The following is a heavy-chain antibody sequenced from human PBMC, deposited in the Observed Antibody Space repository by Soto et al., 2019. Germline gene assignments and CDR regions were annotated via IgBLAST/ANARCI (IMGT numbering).Heavy chain of an antibody. CDR3: ARDSDDSYYGMDV. Sequence: SETLSLTCTVSGGSISSGDYYWSWIRQPPGKGLEWIGYIYYSGSTYYNPSLKSRVTISVDTSKNQFSLKLGSVTAADTAVYYCARDSDDSYYGMDVWGQGTTVTVSS. V-gene: IGHV4-30-4*01. J-gene: IGHJ6*02. D-gene: IGHD3-22*01. CDR2: IYYSGST. CDR1: GGSISSGDYY.